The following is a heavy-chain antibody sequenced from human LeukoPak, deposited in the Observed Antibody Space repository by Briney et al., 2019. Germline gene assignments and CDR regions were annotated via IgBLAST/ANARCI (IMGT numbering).Heavy chain of an antibody. J-gene: IGHJ4*02. D-gene: IGHD1-26*01. CDR3: AIVGATTGGY. Sequence: GSLRLSCAASGFTFSSYGMHWVRQAPGKGLEWVAFIRYDGSNKYYADSVKGRFTISRDNSKNTLYLQMNSLRAEDTAVYYCAIVGATTGGYWGQGTLVTVSP. V-gene: IGHV3-30*02. CDR2: IRYDGSNK. CDR1: GFTFSSYG.